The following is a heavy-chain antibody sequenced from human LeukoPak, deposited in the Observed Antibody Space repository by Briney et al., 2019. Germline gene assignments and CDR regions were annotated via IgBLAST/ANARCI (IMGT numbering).Heavy chain of an antibody. Sequence: SETLSLTCTVSGVSISSYYCSWIRQPPGKGLEWIGYISTSGSTDYSPSLKSRVTISVDTSKNQFFLNLSSVTAADTAVYYCARHEEGSGWYRSYFDLWGRGTLVIVSS. CDR2: ISTSGST. J-gene: IGHJ2*01. CDR1: GVSISSYY. V-gene: IGHV4-4*09. CDR3: ARHEEGSGWYRSYFDL. D-gene: IGHD6-19*01.